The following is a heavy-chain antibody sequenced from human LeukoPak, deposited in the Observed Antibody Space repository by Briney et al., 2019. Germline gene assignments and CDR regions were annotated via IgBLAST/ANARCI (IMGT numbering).Heavy chain of an antibody. J-gene: IGHJ6*02. V-gene: IGHV1-18*01. CDR2: ISAYNGNT. CDR1: GYTFTSYG. D-gene: IGHD6-6*01. CDR3: ARTGSGIAARPYYYYGMDV. Sequence: AAVKVSCKASGYTFTSYGISWVRQAPGQGLEWIGWISAYNGNTNYAQKLQGRVTMTTDTSTSTAYMELRSLRSDDTAVYYCARTGSGIAARPYYYYGMDVWGQGTTVTVSS.